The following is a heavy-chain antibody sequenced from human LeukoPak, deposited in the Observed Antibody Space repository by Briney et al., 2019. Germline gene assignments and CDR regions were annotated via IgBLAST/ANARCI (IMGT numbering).Heavy chain of an antibody. CDR1: GFTFSRFR. CDR3: ASSWGSAIDF. J-gene: IGHJ4*02. Sequence: GGSLRLSCAASGFTFSRFRMSWVRQPPGKGLEWVANIYYVDSVKGRFTVSTDNAKNSLYLQRTSLRAEDTAVYYCASSWGSAIDFWGQGTLVTVSS. V-gene: IGHV3-7*01. D-gene: IGHD3-16*01. CDR2: I.